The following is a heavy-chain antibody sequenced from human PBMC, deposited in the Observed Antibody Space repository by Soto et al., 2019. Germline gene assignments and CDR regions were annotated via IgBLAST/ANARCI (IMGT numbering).Heavy chain of an antibody. D-gene: IGHD3-10*01. Sequence: SVKVSCKASGGTFSSYAISWVRQAPGQGLEWMGGIIPIFGTANYAQKFQGRVTITADESTSTAYMELSSLRSEDTAVYYCARDRMVRGRIKLLPRRYYYYGMDVWGQGTTVTVS. CDR3: ARDRMVRGRIKLLPRRYYYYGMDV. V-gene: IGHV1-69*13. CDR2: IIPIFGTA. CDR1: GGTFSSYA. J-gene: IGHJ6*02.